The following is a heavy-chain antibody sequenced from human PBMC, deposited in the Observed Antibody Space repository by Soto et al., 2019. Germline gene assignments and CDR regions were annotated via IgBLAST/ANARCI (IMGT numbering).Heavy chain of an antibody. CDR3: AREDAYCGGDCYTAFDI. CDR2: INPSGGST. CDR1: GYTFTSYY. V-gene: IGHV1-46*03. D-gene: IGHD2-21*01. J-gene: IGHJ3*02. Sequence: ASVKVSCKASGYTFTSYYMHWVRQAPGQGLEWMGIINPSGGSTSYAQKFQGRVTMTRDTSTSTVYMELSSLRSEDTAVYYCAREDAYCGGDCYTAFDIWAKGQWSPSPQ.